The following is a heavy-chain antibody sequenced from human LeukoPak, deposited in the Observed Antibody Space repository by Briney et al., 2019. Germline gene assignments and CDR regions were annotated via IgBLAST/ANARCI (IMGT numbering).Heavy chain of an antibody. D-gene: IGHD3-22*01. V-gene: IGHV3-74*01. CDR3: ARDLTGPYDH. CDR1: GFTVNTYW. J-gene: IGHJ4*02. CDR2: INVEGNYF. Sequence: GGSLRLSRAASGFTVNTYWMHWVRQAPGKGLDWVARINVEGNYFDYAESVKGRFTISRDSGKNSLYLQMNSLRAEDTAVYSCARDLTGPYDHWGQGTLVTVSS.